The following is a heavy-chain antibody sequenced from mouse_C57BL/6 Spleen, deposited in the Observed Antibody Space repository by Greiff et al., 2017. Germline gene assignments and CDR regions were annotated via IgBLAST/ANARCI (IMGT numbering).Heavy chain of an antibody. J-gene: IGHJ1*03. Sequence: VQLQQSGAELVKPGASVKLSCKASGFTFTSYWLHWVKQRPGQGLEWIGMIYPNSGSTNYNETFKSTDTLTVDKSSTPAFLHLSSLTSEDSAVFYCAGDSWGYYGSRAYFDVWGTGTTVTVSS. D-gene: IGHD1-1*01. CDR1: GFTFTSYW. V-gene: IGHV1-64*01. CDR3: AGDSWGYYGSRAYFDV. CDR2: IYPNSGST.